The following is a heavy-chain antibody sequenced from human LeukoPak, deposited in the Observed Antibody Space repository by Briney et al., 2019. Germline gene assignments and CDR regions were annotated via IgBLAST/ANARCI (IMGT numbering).Heavy chain of an antibody. J-gene: IGHJ3*02. Sequence: PWGSLRLSXAASRFTFSTYSMNWVCQAPGRGLEWDSYISSTSTNMYYKDSVKGRFTIARDNAKNSLYLHMTSLRAEDTAVYYCVRNDGDDAFDIWGQGTRVTVSS. D-gene: IGHD4-17*01. CDR2: ISSTSTNM. CDR3: VRNDGDDAFDI. V-gene: IGHV3-48*01. CDR1: RFTFSTYS.